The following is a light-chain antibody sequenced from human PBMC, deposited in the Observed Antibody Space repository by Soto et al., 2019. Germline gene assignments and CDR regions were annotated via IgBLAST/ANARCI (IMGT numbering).Light chain of an antibody. CDR2: GAS. Sequence: DIQVTQSPSSLSSSILDIVTFTCRASQSISSWLAWYQQKPGKAPKLLIYGASSLESGVPPRFSGDGSGTEFTLTISSLQSDDFGIYYCQQYSRLWSFGQGTKVDIK. CDR1: QSISSW. V-gene: IGKV1-5*03. CDR3: QQYSRLWS. J-gene: IGKJ1*01.